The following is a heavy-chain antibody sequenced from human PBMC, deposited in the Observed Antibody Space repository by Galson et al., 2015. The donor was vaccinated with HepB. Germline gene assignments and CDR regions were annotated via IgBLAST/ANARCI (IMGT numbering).Heavy chain of an antibody. Sequence: SVKVSCKASGYTFTSYYMHWVRQAPGQGLEWMGIINPSGGSTSYAQKFQGRVTMTRDTSTSTVYMELSSLRSEDTAVYYCARVKSIRGLTSCYTDLCYYFDYWGQGTLVTVSS. J-gene: IGHJ4*02. D-gene: IGHD2-2*02. CDR2: INPSGGST. CDR1: GYTFTSYY. CDR3: ARVKSIRGLTSCYTDLCYYFDY. V-gene: IGHV1-46*01.